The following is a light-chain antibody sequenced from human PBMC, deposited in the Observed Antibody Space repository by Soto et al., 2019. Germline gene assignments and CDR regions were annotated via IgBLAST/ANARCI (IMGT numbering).Light chain of an antibody. V-gene: IGKV3-20*01. Sequence: EIVLTQSPGTLSLSPGERATLSCRASQSVSSSYLAWYQQKPGQAPRLLIYGASSRATGIPDRFRGSGSGTAFTLTISRLEPEDFAVYYCPQYGSSPEYTFGQGTKLEIK. CDR3: PQYGSSPEYT. CDR2: GAS. J-gene: IGKJ2*01. CDR1: QSVSSSY.